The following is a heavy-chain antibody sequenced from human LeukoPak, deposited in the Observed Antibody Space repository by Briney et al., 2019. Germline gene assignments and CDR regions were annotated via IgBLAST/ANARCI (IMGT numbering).Heavy chain of an antibody. D-gene: IGHD3-16*01. Sequence: SETLSLTCTVSGYSISSGYYWGWIRQPPGKGLEWIGSIYYSGHTYYTPSLKSRVTISVDTSKNQFSLKLTSVTAADTAVYYCARGPLIGPIDYWGQGTLVTVSS. CDR3: ARGPLIGPIDY. J-gene: IGHJ4*02. CDR1: GYSISSGYY. V-gene: IGHV4-38-2*02. CDR2: IYYSGHT.